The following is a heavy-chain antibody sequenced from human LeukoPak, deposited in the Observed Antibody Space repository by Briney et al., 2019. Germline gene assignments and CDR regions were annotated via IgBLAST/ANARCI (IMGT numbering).Heavy chain of an antibody. J-gene: IGHJ4*02. Sequence: GGSLRLSCAASGFTFSSYGMHWVRQAPGKGLEWVAFIRYDGSNKYYADSVKGRFTISRDNSKNTLYLQMNSLRAEDTAVYYRAKKKGIAVVNYYFDYGGQGPLVPVPS. CDR3: AKKKGIAVVNYYFDY. V-gene: IGHV3-30*02. CDR1: GFTFSSYG. D-gene: IGHD6-19*01. CDR2: IRYDGSNK.